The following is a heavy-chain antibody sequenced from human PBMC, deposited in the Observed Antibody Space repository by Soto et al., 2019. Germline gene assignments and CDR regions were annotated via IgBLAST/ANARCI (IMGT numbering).Heavy chain of an antibody. J-gene: IGHJ6*02. CDR2: IHYSGTT. Sequence: PSETLSLTCTVSGGSISSGGYYWSWIRQHPGKGLEWIGYIHYSGTTYYNPSLKSRLTMSVDSSKNQFSLKVYSVTAADTAIYYCARIAVTYDYYDMDVWGQGTTVTVSS. V-gene: IGHV4-31*03. D-gene: IGHD6-19*01. CDR1: GGSISSGGYY. CDR3: ARIAVTYDYYDMDV.